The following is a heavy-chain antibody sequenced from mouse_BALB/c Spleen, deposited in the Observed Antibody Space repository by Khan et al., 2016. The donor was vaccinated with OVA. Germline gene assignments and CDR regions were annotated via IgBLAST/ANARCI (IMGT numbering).Heavy chain of an antibody. J-gene: IGHJ3*01. CDR1: GYTFSSYW. D-gene: IGHD2-1*01. Sequence: VELVESGAELMKPGASVKISCKATGYTFSSYWIEWVKQRPGHGLEWIGEILPGSGSTNYNEKFKGKATFTADTSSNTAYMQLSSLTSEDSAVYYCARYGGNYRAWFAYWGQGTLVTVSA. V-gene: IGHV1-9*01. CDR2: ILPGSGST. CDR3: ARYGGNYRAWFAY.